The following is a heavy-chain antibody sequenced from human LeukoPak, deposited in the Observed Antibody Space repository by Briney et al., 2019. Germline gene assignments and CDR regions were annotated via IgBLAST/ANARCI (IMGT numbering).Heavy chain of an antibody. D-gene: IGHD2-2*01. CDR2: MNPNSGNT. J-gene: IGHJ6*02. CDR1: GYTFTSYG. CDR3: ATGLDCSSTSCYWEDV. V-gene: IGHV1-8*02. Sequence: ASVKVSCKASGYTFTSYGISWVRQATGQGLEWMGWMNPNSGNTGYAQKFQGRVTMTRNTSISTAYMELSSLRSEDTAVYYCATGLDCSSTSCYWEDVWGQGTTVTVSS.